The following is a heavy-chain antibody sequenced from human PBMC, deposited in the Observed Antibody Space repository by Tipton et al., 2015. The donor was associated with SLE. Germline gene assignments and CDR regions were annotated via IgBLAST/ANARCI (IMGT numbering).Heavy chain of an antibody. Sequence: TLSLTCDVSCYSISSGYYWSWIRQPPGKGLEWIGYIYYSGSTNYNPSLKSRVTISVDTSKNQFSLKLSSVTAADTAVYYCARGQEAFDIRGQGTMVTVSS. CDR3: ARGQEAFDI. J-gene: IGHJ3*02. CDR2: IYYSGST. CDR1: CYSISSGYY. V-gene: IGHV4-61*01.